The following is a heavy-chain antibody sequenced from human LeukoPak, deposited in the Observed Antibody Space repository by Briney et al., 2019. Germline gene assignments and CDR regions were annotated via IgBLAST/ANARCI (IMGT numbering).Heavy chain of an antibody. Sequence: SETLSLTCSVSGCSIRSYYWSWIRQPAGKGLEWIGYIYYSGSTNYNPSLKSRVTISVDTSKNQFSLKLSSVTAADTAVYYCARTTEAHSRRTRYYDYYMDVWGKGTTVTVSS. D-gene: IGHD6-13*01. J-gene: IGHJ6*03. CDR1: GCSIRSYY. CDR3: ARTTEAHSRRTRYYDYYMDV. CDR2: IYYSGST. V-gene: IGHV4-59*01.